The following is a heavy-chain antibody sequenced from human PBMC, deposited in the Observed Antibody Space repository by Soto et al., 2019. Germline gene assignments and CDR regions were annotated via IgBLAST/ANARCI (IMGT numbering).Heavy chain of an antibody. CDR2: IAADGGST. D-gene: IGHD3-10*01. V-gene: IGHV3-23*01. Sequence: GGSLRLSCAASGFTFSHYAMSWVRQAPWKGLEWVSTIAADGGSTYYGDSVKGRFSISRDNSKNTLFLQLNSLRAEDTAVYYCARKYHFGSGSYLYYFDYWGQGGLVTVSS. J-gene: IGHJ4*02. CDR1: GFTFSHYA. CDR3: ARKYHFGSGSYLYYFDY.